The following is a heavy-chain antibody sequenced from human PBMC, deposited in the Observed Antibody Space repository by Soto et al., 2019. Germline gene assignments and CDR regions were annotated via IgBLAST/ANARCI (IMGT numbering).Heavy chain of an antibody. CDR2: VCNSGGTL. J-gene: IGHJ5*01. Sequence: QVPLVASGGGLVKPGGSLRLSCAASGFTFSHYYMSWIRQAPGKGLGWVSYVCNSGGTLYYAASVKGRFTISRDNTKNSQYLQLYSLRAEDTAMYYCARGIAVAGTYWFDSWGQGTLVTVSS. V-gene: IGHV3-11*01. D-gene: IGHD6-19*01. CDR1: GFTFSHYY. CDR3: ARGIAVAGTYWFDS.